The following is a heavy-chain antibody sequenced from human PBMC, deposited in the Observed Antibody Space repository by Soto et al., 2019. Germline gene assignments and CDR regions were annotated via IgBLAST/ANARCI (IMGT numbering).Heavy chain of an antibody. J-gene: IGHJ6*02. V-gene: IGHV4-39*01. Sequence: PSETLSLTCSVSGGSISSTSYYWGWIRQPPGKGLEWIGSIYYSGSIYHNPSLKSRVSTSVDTSKNQFSLKLSSVTAADTAVYYCASRGYSYGFSLGMDVWGQGTTVTV. CDR3: ASRGYSYGFSLGMDV. CDR1: GGSISSTSYY. CDR2: IYYSGSI. D-gene: IGHD5-18*01.